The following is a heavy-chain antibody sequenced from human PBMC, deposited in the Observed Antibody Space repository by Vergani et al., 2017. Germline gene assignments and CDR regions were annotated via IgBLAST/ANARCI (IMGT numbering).Heavy chain of an antibody. CDR3: ARLKYCSGGSCYLGSYYYYGMDV. D-gene: IGHD2-15*01. CDR2: INHSGST. J-gene: IGHJ6*02. V-gene: IGHV4-34*01. Sequence: QVQLQQWGAGLLKPSETLSLTCAVYGGSFSGYYWSWIRQPPGKGLEWIWEINHSGSTNYNPSLKSRVTISVDTSKNQFSLKLSSVTAADTAVYYCARLKYCSGGSCYLGSYYYYGMDVWGQGTTVTVSS. CDR1: GGSFSGYY.